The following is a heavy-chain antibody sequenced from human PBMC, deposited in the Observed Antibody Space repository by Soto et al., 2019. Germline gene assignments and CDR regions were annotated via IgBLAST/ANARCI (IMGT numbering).Heavy chain of an antibody. CDR3: ASEAGSYDSSGYLIMGAFDI. Sequence: QVQLLESGPGLVKPSPTLSLTCSVCGGSINSIDYYWTWIRKHPGKGLEWIGNIYFCGNTYYNPRHEGQITIILDTSTKQVSMKLTSVTAADTAVNYCASEAGSYDSSGYLIMGAFDILCQGTVDTIS. V-gene: IGHV4-31*01. CDR1: GGSINSIDYY. J-gene: IGHJ3*02. CDR2: IYFCGNT. D-gene: IGHD3-22*01.